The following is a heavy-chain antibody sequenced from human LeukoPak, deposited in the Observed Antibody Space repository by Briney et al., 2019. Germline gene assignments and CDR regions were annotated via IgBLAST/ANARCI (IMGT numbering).Heavy chain of an antibody. D-gene: IGHD1-26*01. J-gene: IGHJ4*02. CDR1: GFTFNNYA. V-gene: IGHV3-23*01. CDR3: AKDRSIGTYYTFDH. CDR2: ISASGVMT. Sequence: GGSLRLSCAASGFTFNNYAMTWVRQAPGKGLEWVSSISASGVMTYYADSVKGRFTVSRDNSKNSLYLQMSSLTAADTAVYYCAKDRSIGTYYTFDHWGQGTLVTVSS.